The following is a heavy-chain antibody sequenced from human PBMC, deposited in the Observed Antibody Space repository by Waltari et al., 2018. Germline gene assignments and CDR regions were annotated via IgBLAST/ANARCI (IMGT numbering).Heavy chain of an antibody. V-gene: IGHV4-39*01. Sequence: QLQLQESGPGLVKPSETLSLTCTVSGGSISSDSYYWGWIRQPPGKGLEWIGIISSSGSTYYNPSLKSRVTISVDTSKNQFSLKLSSVTAADTAVYYCARLSYHIVTGYGWFDPWGLGTLVTVSS. CDR2: ISSSGST. CDR3: ARLSYHIVTGYGWFDP. J-gene: IGHJ5*02. D-gene: IGHD3-9*01. CDR1: GGSISSDSYY.